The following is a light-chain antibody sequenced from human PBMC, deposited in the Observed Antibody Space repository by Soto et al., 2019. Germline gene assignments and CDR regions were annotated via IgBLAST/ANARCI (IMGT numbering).Light chain of an antibody. CDR2: GAS. Sequence: EIVMTQSPVTLSVSPGERATLSCRASQSVFSNLAWYQQKPGQAPRLLIYGASTRATGIPARFSGSGSGTESTLTISSLQSEDFAVYFCQQRSNWPLTFGGGTKVDI. CDR1: QSVFSN. CDR3: QQRSNWPLT. J-gene: IGKJ4*01. V-gene: IGKV3-15*01.